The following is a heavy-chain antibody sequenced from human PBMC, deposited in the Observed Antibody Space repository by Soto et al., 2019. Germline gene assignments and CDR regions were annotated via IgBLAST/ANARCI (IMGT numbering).Heavy chain of an antibody. CDR3: AKGARSGPGENDYFAY. D-gene: IGHD2-21*01. V-gene: IGHV5-51*01. CDR2: IYPHDSDT. Sequence: EVQLVQSGAEVKKPGDSLKSSCQGSGFTYINYWIDWVRQKPGKGLAWMGRIYPHDSDTRYGPSFQGQVTISADKSRRTAYLQLRSLKASDTAFYYCAKGARSGPGENDYFAYWGQGTQITVSS. CDR1: GFTYINYW. J-gene: IGHJ4*02.